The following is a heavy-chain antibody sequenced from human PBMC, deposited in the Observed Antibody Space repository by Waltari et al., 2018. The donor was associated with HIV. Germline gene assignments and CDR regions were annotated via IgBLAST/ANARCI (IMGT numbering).Heavy chain of an antibody. CDR2: VWQDGSNK. CDR3: ARDVQGYCAGERCFYGMDV. J-gene: IGHJ6*02. V-gene: IGHV3-33*01. CDR1: GFTVRNYG. Sequence: QVQLVESGGGVVQPGRSLRLSCAASGFTVRNYGMHLVRQAPGKGLEWVAVVWQDGSNKYYGDSVKGRFTISRDNSKNTLELQMNSLRAEDTAVYYCARDVQGYCAGERCFYGMDVWGQGTTVTVSS. D-gene: IGHD2-8*02.